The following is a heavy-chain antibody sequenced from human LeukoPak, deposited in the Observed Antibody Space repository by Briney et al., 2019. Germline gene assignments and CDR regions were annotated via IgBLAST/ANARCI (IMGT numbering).Heavy chain of an antibody. CDR3: ARDVEMTTIAWFDP. CDR2: ISTSGTNI. J-gene: IGHJ5*02. Sequence: GGSLRPSCAASGFTFNDYSMAWIRQAPEKGLEWVSYISTSGTNIYYADSVKGRFTISRDNARNSLYLQMNRLRAEDTAVYYCARDVEMTTIAWFDPWGQGTLVTVSS. D-gene: IGHD5-24*01. CDR1: GFTFNDYS. V-gene: IGHV3-11*01.